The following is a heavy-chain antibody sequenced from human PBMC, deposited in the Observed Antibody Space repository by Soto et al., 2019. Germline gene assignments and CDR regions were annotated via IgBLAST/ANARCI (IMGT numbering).Heavy chain of an antibody. CDR2: IYHGGST. V-gene: IGHV4-30-2*01. D-gene: IGHD2-2*01. CDR3: ARVPDR. CDR1: GGSISPYY. J-gene: IGHJ5*02. Sequence: PSETLSLTCTVSGGSISPYYWSWIRQPPGKGLEWIGYIYHGGSTYYNPSLKSRVTISVDRSKNQFSLKLSSVTAADTAVYYCARVPDRWGQGTLVTVSS.